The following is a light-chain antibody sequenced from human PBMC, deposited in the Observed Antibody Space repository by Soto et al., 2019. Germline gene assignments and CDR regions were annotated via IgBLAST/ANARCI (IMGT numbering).Light chain of an antibody. CDR2: DAS. CDR1: QTIDNK. CDR3: QQYKDWRT. Sequence: IVMTQSPATLSVSPGERATLSCRASQTIDNKLAWYQQRPGQPPRLLIYDASIRATGIPARFSGSGSGTEFTLTISGLQSEDFGVYYCQQYKDWRTFGQGTNVDIK. V-gene: IGKV3-15*01. J-gene: IGKJ1*01.